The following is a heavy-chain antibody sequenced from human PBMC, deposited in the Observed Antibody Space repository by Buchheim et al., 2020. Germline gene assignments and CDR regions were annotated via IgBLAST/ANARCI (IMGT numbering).Heavy chain of an antibody. V-gene: IGHV4-39*01. D-gene: IGHD5-18*01. Sequence: QLQLQESGPGLVKPSETLSLTCTVSGGSISSSTYYWGWIRQPPGKGLEWIGSINYSGSTYYNPSLRSRVTKSVDTSKNQFSLKLSSVTAADTAVYYCAALFVDTAMVTWFEPWGRGTL. CDR1: GGSISSSTYY. CDR2: INYSGST. J-gene: IGHJ5*02. CDR3: AALFVDTAMVTWFEP.